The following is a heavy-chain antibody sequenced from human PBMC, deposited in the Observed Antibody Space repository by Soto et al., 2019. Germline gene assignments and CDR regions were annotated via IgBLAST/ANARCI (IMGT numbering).Heavy chain of an antibody. Sequence: EVQLVESGGGLVKPGGSLRLSCAASGFTFSSYSMNWVRQAPGKGLEWVSSISSSSSYIYYADSVKGRFTISRDNAKNSLYLQMNSLRAEDTAVYYCAPPSDCSSTSCQYWGQGTLVTVSS. D-gene: IGHD2-2*01. CDR3: APPSDCSSTSCQY. CDR1: GFTFSSYS. CDR2: ISSSSSYI. V-gene: IGHV3-21*01. J-gene: IGHJ4*02.